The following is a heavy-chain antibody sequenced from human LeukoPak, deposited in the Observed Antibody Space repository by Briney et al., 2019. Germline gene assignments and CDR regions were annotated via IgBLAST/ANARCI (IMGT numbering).Heavy chain of an antibody. Sequence: GGSLRLSCAASGFTFSTYSMHWVRQAPGKGLDWVSSISTSGIYIYYADSLKGRFTISRHNAKNSLYLQMNSLRAEDTAVYYCARGRGNSGSFDSFDIWGQGTMVTVSS. V-gene: IGHV3-21*01. CDR1: GFTFSTYS. J-gene: IGHJ3*02. CDR3: ARGRGNSGSFDSFDI. CDR2: ISTSGIYI. D-gene: IGHD1-26*01.